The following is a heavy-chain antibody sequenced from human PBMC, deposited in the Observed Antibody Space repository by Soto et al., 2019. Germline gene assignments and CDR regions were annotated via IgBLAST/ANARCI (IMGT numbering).Heavy chain of an antibody. CDR2: FHPEHGET. V-gene: IGHV1-24*01. CDR3: ATGPVGATTGLYYYYGMDV. Sequence: SCKVSRYTLTELSIYWVRHAPAKGFDRVGGFHPEHGETIYAQKFHGRVTMTEDTSTHTAYMELSSLRSEDTAVYYCATGPVGATTGLYYYYGMDVWGQGTTETVSS. D-gene: IGHD1-26*01. CDR1: RYTLTELS. J-gene: IGHJ6*02.